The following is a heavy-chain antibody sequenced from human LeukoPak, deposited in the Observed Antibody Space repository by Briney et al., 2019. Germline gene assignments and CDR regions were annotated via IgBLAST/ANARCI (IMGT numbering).Heavy chain of an antibody. Sequence: SETLSLTCAVYGGSFSGYYWSWIRQPPGKGLEWIGEINHSGSTNYNPSLKSRVTISVDTSKNQFSLKLSSVTAADTAVYYCARRLYGSGSYLPWGQGTLVTVSS. J-gene: IGHJ5*02. CDR1: GGSFSGYY. V-gene: IGHV4-34*01. CDR2: INHSGST. D-gene: IGHD3-10*01. CDR3: ARRLYGSGSYLP.